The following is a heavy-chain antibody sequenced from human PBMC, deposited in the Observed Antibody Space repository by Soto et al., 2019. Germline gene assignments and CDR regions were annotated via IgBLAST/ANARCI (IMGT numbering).Heavy chain of an antibody. V-gene: IGHV3-30*18. J-gene: IGHJ4*02. CDR3: AKGPAVVPAAIGFDY. D-gene: IGHD2-2*01. Sequence: GGSLRLSCAASGFTFSSYGMHWVRQASGKGLEWVAVISYDGSNKYYADSVKGRFTISRDNSKNTLYLQMNSLRAEDTAVYYCAKGPAVVPAAIGFDYWGQGTLVTVSS. CDR2: ISYDGSNK. CDR1: GFTFSSYG.